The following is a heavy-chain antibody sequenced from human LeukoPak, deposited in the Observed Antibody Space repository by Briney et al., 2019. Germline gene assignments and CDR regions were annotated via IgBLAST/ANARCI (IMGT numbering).Heavy chain of an antibody. CDR2: INWNGGST. CDR3: ARPRGYSYGPFDY. CDR1: GFTFDDFG. V-gene: IGHV3-20*04. D-gene: IGHD5-18*01. J-gene: IGHJ4*02. Sequence: GGSLRLSCAASGFTFDDFGMSWVRQAPGKGLEWVSGINWNGGSTGYADSVKGRFTISRDNAKNSRYLQMNSLRAEDTALYYCARPRGYSYGPFDYWGQGTLVTVSS.